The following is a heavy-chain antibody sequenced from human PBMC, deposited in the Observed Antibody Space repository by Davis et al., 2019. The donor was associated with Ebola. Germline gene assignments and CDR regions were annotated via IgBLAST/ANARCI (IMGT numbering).Heavy chain of an antibody. CDR3: AKDHVAVAVYVPSH. V-gene: IGHV3-30*18. J-gene: IGHJ4*02. CDR1: GFTFSSYG. Sequence: GESLKISCAASGFTFSSYGMPWVRQAPGKGLEWVAVISYDGSNKYYADSVKGRFTISRDNSKNTLYLQMNSLRAEDTAVYYCAKDHVAVAVYVPSHWGQGTLVTVSS. CDR2: ISYDGSNK. D-gene: IGHD6-19*01.